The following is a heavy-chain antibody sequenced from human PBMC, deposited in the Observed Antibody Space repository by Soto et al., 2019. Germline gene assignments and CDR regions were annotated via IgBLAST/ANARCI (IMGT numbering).Heavy chain of an antibody. Sequence: ASVKVSCKASGYTFTGYVINWVRQAPGQGLEWMGWISGYNDDTNYAQRLQGRVTMTTDTATGTAYMELRSLRSDDTAVYYCARNVSRAADSYYGMDVWGQGTTVNVSS. D-gene: IGHD6-13*01. V-gene: IGHV1-18*04. J-gene: IGHJ6*02. CDR3: ARNVSRAADSYYGMDV. CDR2: ISGYNDDT. CDR1: GYTFTGYV.